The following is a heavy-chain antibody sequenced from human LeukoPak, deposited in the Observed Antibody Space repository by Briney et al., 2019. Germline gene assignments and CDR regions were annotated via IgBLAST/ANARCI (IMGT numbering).Heavy chain of an antibody. Sequence: PGGSLRLSCAASGFTFSNFGMHWVCQAPGKGLQWLAVIWSNGINKYYTESVKGRFTISRDNSQDTLDLHLNSLRAEDTALYYCVKERSPFVGFDHWGQGILVTVSS. V-gene: IGHV3-33*06. CDR3: VKERSPFVGFDH. D-gene: IGHD2-21*01. CDR1: GFTFSNFG. CDR2: IWSNGINK. J-gene: IGHJ4*02.